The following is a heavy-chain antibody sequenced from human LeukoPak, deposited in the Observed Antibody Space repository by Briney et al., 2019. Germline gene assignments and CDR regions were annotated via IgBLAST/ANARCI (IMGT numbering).Heavy chain of an antibody. J-gene: IGHJ6*03. CDR2: ISSTVNTI. Sequence: GGSLRLSCAASGFTFSDYYMSWIRQAPGKGLEWVSYISSTVNTIYYADSVKGRFTISRDNAKNSLYLQMNSLRAEDTAVYYCARLAWGSSSSSPLDYHYYMDVWGKGTTVTVSS. D-gene: IGHD2-2*01. CDR3: ARLAWGSSSSSPLDYHYYMDV. CDR1: GFTFSDYY. V-gene: IGHV3-11*04.